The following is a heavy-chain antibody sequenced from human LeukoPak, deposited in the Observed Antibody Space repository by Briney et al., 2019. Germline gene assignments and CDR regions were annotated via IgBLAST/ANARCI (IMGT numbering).Heavy chain of an antibody. Sequence: GGSLRLSCAASRFTFSNYEMHWVRQAPGKGLEWLSYISSSGNTIYYADSVKGRFTISRDNAKNTVSLQMNSLRAEDTAVYYCAKTRGYSADGMDVWGQGTTVSVPS. CDR3: AKTRGYSADGMDV. V-gene: IGHV3-48*03. J-gene: IGHJ6*02. D-gene: IGHD5-12*01. CDR2: ISSSGNTI. CDR1: RFTFSNYE.